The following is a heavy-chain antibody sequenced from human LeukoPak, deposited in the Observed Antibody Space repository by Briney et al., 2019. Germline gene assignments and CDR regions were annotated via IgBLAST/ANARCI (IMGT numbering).Heavy chain of an antibody. CDR3: ARGFYSSGWSLDY. CDR2: MNPNSGNT. J-gene: IGHJ4*02. CDR1: GYTFTSYD. V-gene: IGHV1-8*01. Sequence: ASVKVSCKASGYTFTSYDINWVRQATGQGLEWMGWMNPNSGNTGYAQKFQGRVTMTRNTSISTAYMELSSLRSEDTAVYYCARGFYSSGWSLDYWGQPTLVTVSS. D-gene: IGHD6-19*01.